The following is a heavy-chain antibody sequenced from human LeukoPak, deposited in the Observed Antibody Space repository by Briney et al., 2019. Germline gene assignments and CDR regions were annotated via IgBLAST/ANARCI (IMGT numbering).Heavy chain of an antibody. Sequence: PSETLSLTCTVSGVSISSSNSYWGWIRQPPGKGLEWIGSIYYSGNTYYNASLKSQVTISVDTSKNQFSLRLSSVTAADTAIYYCARRITVSATNWFDPWGQGTLVTVSS. J-gene: IGHJ5*02. CDR1: GVSISSSNSY. CDR2: IYYSGNT. D-gene: IGHD6-19*01. CDR3: ARRITVSATNWFDP. V-gene: IGHV4-39*07.